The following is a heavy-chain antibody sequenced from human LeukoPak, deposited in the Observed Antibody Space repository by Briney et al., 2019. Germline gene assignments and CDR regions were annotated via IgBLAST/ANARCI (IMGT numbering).Heavy chain of an antibody. Sequence: PGGSLRLSCAASGFTFSSYGMHWVRQAPGKGLEWVAFIRYDGSNKYYADSVKGRFTISRDNSKNTLYLQMNSLRAEDTAVYYCASYVVLEWFFDYWGQGTLVTVSS. CDR3: ASYVVLEWFFDY. CDR2: IRYDGSNK. CDR1: GFTFSSYG. D-gene: IGHD3-3*01. V-gene: IGHV3-30*02. J-gene: IGHJ4*02.